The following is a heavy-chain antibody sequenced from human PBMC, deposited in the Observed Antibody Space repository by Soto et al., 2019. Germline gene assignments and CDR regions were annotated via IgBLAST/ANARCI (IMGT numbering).Heavy chain of an antibody. CDR3: AAPTTYYYDSSGLYNPPYFDY. CDR2: FDPEDGET. CDR1: GYTFTAYA. Sequence: GASVKVSCKASGYTFTAYAIHWVRQAAGQRLEWMGGFDPEDGETIYAQKFQGRVTMTEDTSTDTAYMELSSLRSEDTAVYYCAAPTTYYYDSSGLYNPPYFDYWGQGTLVTVSS. V-gene: IGHV1-24*01. D-gene: IGHD3-22*01. J-gene: IGHJ4*02.